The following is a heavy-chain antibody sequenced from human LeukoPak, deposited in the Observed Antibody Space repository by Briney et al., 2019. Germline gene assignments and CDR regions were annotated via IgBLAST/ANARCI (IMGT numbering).Heavy chain of an antibody. Sequence: GGSLRLSCAASGFTFSSYNFNWVRQAPGKGLEWVAVIWYDGSFKYYADSVKGRFTISRDNSNSTVYLQMNSLRAEDTAVYYCARDKSTSCYYFDYWGQGTLVTVSS. CDR3: ARDKSTSCYYFDY. V-gene: IGHV3-33*08. J-gene: IGHJ4*02. CDR1: GFTFSSYN. D-gene: IGHD2-2*01. CDR2: IWYDGSFK.